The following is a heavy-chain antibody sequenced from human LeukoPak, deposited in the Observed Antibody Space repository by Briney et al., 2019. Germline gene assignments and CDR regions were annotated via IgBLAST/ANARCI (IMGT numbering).Heavy chain of an antibody. J-gene: IGHJ5*02. CDR3: ARNYYDSSGLGFKLFDH. CDR1: GFTFSSYW. V-gene: IGHV3-7*01. CDR2: IKQDGREK. Sequence: GGSLRLSCAASGFTFSSYWMSWVRQAPGKGLKWVANIKQDGREKYYVDSVKGRFTISRNNAKKSLYLQMNSLRAEDTAVYYCARNYYDSSGLGFKLFDHWGQGTLVTVSS. D-gene: IGHD3-22*01.